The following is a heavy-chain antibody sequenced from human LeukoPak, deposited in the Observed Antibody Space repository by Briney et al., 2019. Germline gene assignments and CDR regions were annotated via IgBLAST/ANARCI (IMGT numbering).Heavy chain of an antibody. J-gene: IGHJ1*01. Sequence: SVKVSCKASGGTFSSYAISWVRQAPGQGLEWMGGIIPIFGTANYAQKFQGRVTITADESTSTAYMELSSLISDDTAVYYCARAPEGYCSSTRCSTAEYFQHWGQGTLVTVSS. CDR3: ARAPEGYCSSTRCSTAEYFQH. D-gene: IGHD2-2*01. CDR1: GGTFSSYA. CDR2: IIPIFGTA. V-gene: IGHV1-69*01.